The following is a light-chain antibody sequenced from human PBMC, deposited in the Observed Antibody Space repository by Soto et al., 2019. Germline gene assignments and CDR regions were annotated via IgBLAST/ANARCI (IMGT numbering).Light chain of an antibody. CDR2: GAF. CDR3: QQYKTWPPLP. J-gene: IGKJ4*02. CDR1: QSVRYN. V-gene: IGKV3-15*01. Sequence: EIVMTQYPATRSVSPGEQATLSCRASQSVRYNLAWYQPKPGQGPRLLIYGAFTRATGIPARFSGSGSGTECTLTTGGLQSEDFAVYFCQQYKTWPPLPFAGGTKVDIK.